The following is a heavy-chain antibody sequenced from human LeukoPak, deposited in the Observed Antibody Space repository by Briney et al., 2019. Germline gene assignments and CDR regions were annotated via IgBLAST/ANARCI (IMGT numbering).Heavy chain of an antibody. D-gene: IGHD3-22*01. CDR2: IYTNGST. CDR3: AREQAYYYDSSGYRTGQFDY. Sequence: SETLSLTCTVSGGSIRSYYWSWIRQPAGKGLEWIGRIYTNGSTNHNPSLQSRVTLSVDTSKNQFSLKLSSVTAADTAVYYCAREQAYYYDSSGYRTGQFDYWGQGTLVTVSS. CDR1: GGSIRSYY. J-gene: IGHJ4*02. V-gene: IGHV4-4*07.